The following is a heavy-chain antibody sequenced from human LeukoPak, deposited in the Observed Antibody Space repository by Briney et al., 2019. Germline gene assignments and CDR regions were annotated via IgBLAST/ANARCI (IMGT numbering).Heavy chain of an antibody. CDR2: INPGDSDT. J-gene: IGHJ4*02. Sequence: GESLKISCKASGYSFITHWIAWVRQTPGKGLEWMGIINPGDSDTKYSPSFQGQVTISADKSISTAYLQWSSLKASDTAMYYCAKGAGGSGSYYPYFWGQGTLVTVSS. CDR1: GYSFITHW. V-gene: IGHV5-51*01. CDR3: AKGAGGSGSYYPYF. D-gene: IGHD3-10*01.